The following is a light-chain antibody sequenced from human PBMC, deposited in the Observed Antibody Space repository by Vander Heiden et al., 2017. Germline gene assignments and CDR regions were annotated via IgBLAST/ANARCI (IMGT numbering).Light chain of an antibody. V-gene: IGLV3-21*02. CDR1: NIGSKS. Sequence: SYVLTQPPSVSLAPGQTATITCGGYNIGSKSVHWQQQKPGQAPVLVVCDESGRPSGIPERFSGSNSGDTATLTISRVEAGDEADYYCQVWDGGNGHVVFGGGTKLTVL. CDR3: QVWDGGNGHVV. J-gene: IGLJ2*01. CDR2: DES.